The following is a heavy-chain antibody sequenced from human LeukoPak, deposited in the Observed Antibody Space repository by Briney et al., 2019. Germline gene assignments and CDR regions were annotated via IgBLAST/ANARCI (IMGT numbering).Heavy chain of an antibody. CDR3: AREQVPLLWFGVRRNNWFDP. J-gene: IGHJ5*02. CDR2: INPSGGRT. V-gene: IGHV1-46*01. CDR1: GYTFTSYY. D-gene: IGHD3-10*01. Sequence: GASVKVSCRASGYTFTSYYMHWVRQAPGQGLEWMGIINPSGGRTSYAQKFQGRVIMIRDTSTSTVYMELRSLRSDDTAVYYCAREQVPLLWFGVRRNNWFDPWGQGTLVTVSS.